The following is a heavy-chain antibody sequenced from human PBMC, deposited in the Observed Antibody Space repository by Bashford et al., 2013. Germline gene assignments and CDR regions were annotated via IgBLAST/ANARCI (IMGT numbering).Heavy chain of an antibody. CDR2: IYYSGST. CDR3: ARDSGWLPGGGFDY. J-gene: IGHJ4*02. D-gene: IGHD5-24*01. CDR1: GGSISSYY. V-gene: IGHV4-59*01. Sequence: SETLSLTCTVSGGSISSYYWSWIRQPPGKGLEWIGYIYYSGSTNYNPSLKSRVTISVDTSKNQFSLKLSSVTAADTAVYYCARDSGWLPGGGFDYVGPGNPGHRLL.